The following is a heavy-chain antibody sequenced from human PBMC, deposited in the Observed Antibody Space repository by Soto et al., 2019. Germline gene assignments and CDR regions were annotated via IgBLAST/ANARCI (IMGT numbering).Heavy chain of an antibody. Sequence: ASVKVSCKASGYTFTSYAMHWVRQAPGQRLEWMGWINAGNGNTKYSQKFQGRVTITRDTSASTAYMELSSLRSEDTAVYYCASQDSSGYYNAEYFQHWGQGTLVTVSS. CDR3: ASQDSSGYYNAEYFQH. V-gene: IGHV1-3*01. D-gene: IGHD3-22*01. CDR1: GYTFTSYA. CDR2: INAGNGNT. J-gene: IGHJ1*01.